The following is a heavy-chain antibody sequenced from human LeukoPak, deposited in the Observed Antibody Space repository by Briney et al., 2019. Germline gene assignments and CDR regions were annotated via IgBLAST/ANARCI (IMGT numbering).Heavy chain of an antibody. J-gene: IGHJ4*02. Sequence: GGSLRLSCAASRFTFSSYAMNWVRQAPGKGLEWVSYMSRGGNTIYYSDSVKGRFTISRDTAENSLSLQMNSLRAEDTAVYYCARNTGYSYGYFDYWGQGTLVTVSS. CDR3: ARNTGYSYGYFDY. CDR1: RFTFSSYA. CDR2: MSRGGNTI. V-gene: IGHV3-48*03. D-gene: IGHD5-18*01.